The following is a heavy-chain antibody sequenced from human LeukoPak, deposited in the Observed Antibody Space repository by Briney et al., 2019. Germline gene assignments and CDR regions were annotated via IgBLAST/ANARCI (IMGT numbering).Heavy chain of an antibody. J-gene: IGHJ5*02. CDR2: INHSGST. CDR1: GGSFSGYY. D-gene: IGHD4-17*01. CDR3: AADYGDSPEGPPYNWFDR. V-gene: IGHV4-34*01. Sequence: PSETLSLTCAVYGGSFSGYYWSWIRQPPGKGLEWIGEINHSGSTNYNPSLKSRVTISVDTSKNQFSLKLSSVTAADTAVYYCAADYGDSPEGPPYNWFDRWGQGTLVTVSS.